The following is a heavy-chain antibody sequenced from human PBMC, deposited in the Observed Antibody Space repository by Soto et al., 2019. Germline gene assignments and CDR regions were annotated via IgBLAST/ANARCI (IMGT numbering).Heavy chain of an antibody. CDR3: ARPRSYYYDSSDERAFDI. Sequence: QVQLVQSGAEVKKPGSSVKVSCKASGGTFSNYGISWVRQAPGQGPEWLGGIIPLFGTANYAQRFQGRVTITADESTSTAYMELSSLRSADTAVYYCARPRSYYYDSSDERAFDIWGQGTMVTVSS. CDR2: IIPLFGTA. CDR1: GGTFSNYG. V-gene: IGHV1-69*01. D-gene: IGHD3-22*01. J-gene: IGHJ3*02.